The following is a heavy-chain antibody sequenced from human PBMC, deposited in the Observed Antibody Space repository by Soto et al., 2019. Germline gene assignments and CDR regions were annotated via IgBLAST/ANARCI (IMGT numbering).Heavy chain of an antibody. CDR1: GGSISSYY. D-gene: IGHD1-26*01. J-gene: IGHJ4*02. CDR3: ALLSWGPYYFDY. Sequence: SETLSLTCTVSGGSISSYYWSWIRQPPGRGLEWIGYIYYSGTTDYNPSLKSRVTISVDTSKNQFSLKLSSVTAADTAVYYCALLSWGPYYFDYWGQGTLVTVSS. V-gene: IGHV4-59*01. CDR2: IYYSGTT.